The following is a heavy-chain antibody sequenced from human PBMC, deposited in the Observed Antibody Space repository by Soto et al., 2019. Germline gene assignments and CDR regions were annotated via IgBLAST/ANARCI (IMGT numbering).Heavy chain of an antibody. CDR1: GDSLSSNNYY. CDR2: MYHSGNT. V-gene: IGHV4-39*01. Sequence: ASETLSLTCTVSGDSLSSNNYYWGWIRQPPGKGLEWIGSMYHSGNTYHNPSLKSRVTISVDTSKNQLSLNLRSVTAADTAVYYCARNQEGKRPSYYFDYWGQGTLVTVSS. D-gene: IGHD1-1*01. CDR3: ARNQEGKRPSYYFDY. J-gene: IGHJ4*02.